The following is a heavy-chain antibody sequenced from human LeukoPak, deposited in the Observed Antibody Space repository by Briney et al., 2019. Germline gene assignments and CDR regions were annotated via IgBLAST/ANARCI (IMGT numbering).Heavy chain of an antibody. CDR1: GVSFSTYY. CDR3: ARGGIPNFDP. D-gene: IGHD1-14*01. Sequence: SETLSLTCDVSGVSFSTYYWSWIRQSPEKGLEWIGEVNHSGYTNYNPSLKGRVTISVGPSKNQFSLKLSSVTAADTAVYYCARGGIPNFDPWGQGTLVTVSS. V-gene: IGHV4-34*01. J-gene: IGHJ5*02. CDR2: VNHSGYT.